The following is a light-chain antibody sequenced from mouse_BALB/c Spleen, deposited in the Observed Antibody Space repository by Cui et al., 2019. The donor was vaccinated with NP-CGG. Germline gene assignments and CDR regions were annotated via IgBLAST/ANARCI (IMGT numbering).Light chain of an antibody. V-gene: IGLV1*01. Sequence: AAVTQESARTTSPGETVTLTCRSSTGAVTTSNYANWVQEKPDHLFTGLIGGTKNRVPGVPARFSGSLIGDKAALTITGAQTEDEAIYFCALWYSNHWVFGGGTKLTVL. CDR1: TGAVTTSNY. CDR2: GTK. CDR3: ALWYSNHWV. J-gene: IGLJ1*01.